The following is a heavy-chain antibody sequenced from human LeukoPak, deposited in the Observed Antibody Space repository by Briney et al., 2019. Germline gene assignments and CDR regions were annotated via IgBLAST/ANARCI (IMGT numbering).Heavy chain of an antibody. J-gene: IGHJ4*02. CDR1: GFTFTTYS. CDR2: ISSGSSAI. D-gene: IGHD4-17*01. Sequence: GSLRLSCEASGFTFTTYSMTWVRQAPGKGLEWVSIISSGSSAIFSADALKGRFTISRDDAKNLLYLDMNSLRAEDTAVYYCARGHTAVTRHFDFWGQGTLVPVSS. CDR3: ARGHTAVTRHFDF. V-gene: IGHV3-21*01.